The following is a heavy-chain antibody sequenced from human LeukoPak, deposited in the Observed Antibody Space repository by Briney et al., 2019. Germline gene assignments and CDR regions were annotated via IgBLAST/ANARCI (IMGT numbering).Heavy chain of an antibody. D-gene: IGHD3-10*01. V-gene: IGHV3-53*01. CDR1: GFTVSSNY. CDR2: IYSGGSS. Sequence: PGGSLRLSCAASGFTVSSNYMTWVRQAPGKGLEWVSVIYSGGSSYYADSVKGRFTISRDNSKNTLYLQMNSLRAEDTAVYYCARDVGNDYYGSGSFDYWGQGTLVTVSS. J-gene: IGHJ4*02. CDR3: ARDVGNDYYGSGSFDY.